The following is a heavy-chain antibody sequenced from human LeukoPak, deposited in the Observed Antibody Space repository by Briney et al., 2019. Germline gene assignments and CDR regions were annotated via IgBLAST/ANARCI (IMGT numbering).Heavy chain of an antibody. V-gene: IGHV4-59*08. CDR2: IYYTGGT. CDR3: AKYGNSGWVIDN. D-gene: IGHD6-19*01. CDR1: GGSIGSDY. Sequence: PSETLSLTCTVSGGSIGSDYWTWIRQPPGKGLEYIGYIYYTGGTNYNPSLKSRVTISVDTPKNQFSLKMSSVTAAGTAVYFCAKYGNSGWVIDNWGQGTLVTVSS. J-gene: IGHJ4*02.